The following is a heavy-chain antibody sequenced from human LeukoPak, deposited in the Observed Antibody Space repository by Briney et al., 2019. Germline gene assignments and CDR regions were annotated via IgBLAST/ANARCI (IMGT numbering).Heavy chain of an antibody. CDR3: AKGRTRYCSSTSCYTGAFDI. J-gene: IGHJ3*02. D-gene: IGHD2-2*02. Sequence: GGSLRLSCAASGFTFSTYSMNWVRQAPGKGLEWVSSMTSSSSYINYADSVKGRFTISRDNSKNTLYLQMNSLRAEDTAVYYCAKGRTRYCSSTSCYTGAFDIWGQGTMVTVSS. CDR1: GFTFSTYS. CDR2: MTSSSSYI. V-gene: IGHV3-21*01.